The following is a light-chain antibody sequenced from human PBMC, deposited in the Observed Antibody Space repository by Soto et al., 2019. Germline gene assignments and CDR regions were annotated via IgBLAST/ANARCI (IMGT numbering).Light chain of an antibody. V-gene: IGKV3D-11*02. Sequence: TVLTQSPATLSLPPGERATLSCKASQSIGNSLGWFQQKPGQAPRLLIDDAFNRATGIQARFTGSGPGSDFTLTITSLQPEDFRVYYDRQRYNWPPTFGGGTKVEIK. CDR2: DAF. J-gene: IGKJ4*01. CDR1: QSIGNS. CDR3: RQRYNWPPT.